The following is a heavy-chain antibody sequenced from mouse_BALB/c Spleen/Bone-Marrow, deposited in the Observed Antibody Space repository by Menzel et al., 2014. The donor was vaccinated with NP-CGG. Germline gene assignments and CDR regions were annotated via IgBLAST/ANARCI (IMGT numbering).Heavy chain of an antibody. D-gene: IGHD1-1*01. CDR2: IDPANGNT. V-gene: IGHV14-3*02. Sequence: EVKLQESGAELVKPGAAVKLSCTGSGFNIKDTYMHWVKQRPEQGLEWIGRIDPANGNTKYDPKFQGKATITADTSSNTAYLQFSSLTSEDTAVYYCVCYYYGTSSFAYWGQGTLVTVSA. CDR1: GFNIKDTY. J-gene: IGHJ3*01. CDR3: VCYYYGTSSFAY.